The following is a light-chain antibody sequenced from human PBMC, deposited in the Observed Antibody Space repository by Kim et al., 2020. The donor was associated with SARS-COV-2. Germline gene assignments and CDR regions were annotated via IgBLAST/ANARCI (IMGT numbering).Light chain of an antibody. CDR1: SSDVGGHNP. V-gene: IGLV2-8*01. Sequence: GQAVTISCTGTSSDVGGHNPVSWYQQHPGKAPKLIIYEVNKRPSGVPDRFSGSKSANTASLTVSGLQAEDEADYYCCSYADSNTYVFGVGTKVTVL. J-gene: IGLJ1*01. CDR2: EVN. CDR3: CSYADSNTYV.